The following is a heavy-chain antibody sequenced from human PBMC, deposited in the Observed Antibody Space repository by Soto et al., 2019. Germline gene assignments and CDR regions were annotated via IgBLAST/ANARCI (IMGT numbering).Heavy chain of an antibody. D-gene: IGHD3-3*01. Sequence: PSETLSLTCTVSGGSLSSSSYYWGWIRQPPGKGLEWIGSIYYSGSTYYNPSLKSRVTISVDTSKNQFSLKLSSVTAADTAVYYCARGYYDFWSGSPGAFDIWGQGTMVTVSS. V-gene: IGHV4-39*01. CDR2: IYYSGST. J-gene: IGHJ3*02. CDR1: GGSLSSSSYY. CDR3: ARGYYDFWSGSPGAFDI.